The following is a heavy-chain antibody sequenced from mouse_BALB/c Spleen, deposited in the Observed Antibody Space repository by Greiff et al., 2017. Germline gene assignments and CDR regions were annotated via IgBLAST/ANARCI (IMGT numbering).Heavy chain of an antibody. CDR2: INPSTGYT. V-gene: IGHV1-7*01. CDR3: ARRELLLPYYAMDY. D-gene: IGHD1-1*01. Sequence: VQLQESGAELAKPGASVKMSCKASGYTFTSYWMHWVKQRPGQGLEWIGYINPSTGYTEYNQKFKYKATLTADKSSSTAYMQLSSLTSEDSAVYYCARRELLLPYYAMDYWGQGTSVTVSS. J-gene: IGHJ4*01. CDR1: GYTFTSYW.